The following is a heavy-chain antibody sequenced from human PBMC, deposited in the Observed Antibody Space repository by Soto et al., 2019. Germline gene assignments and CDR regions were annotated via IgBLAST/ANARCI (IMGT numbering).Heavy chain of an antibody. V-gene: IGHV4-31*03. D-gene: IGHD6-13*01. Sequence: KPSETLSLTCTVSGGSISSGGYYWSWIRQHPGKGLEWIGYIYYSGSTYYNPSLKSRVTISVDTSKNQFSLKLSSVTAADTAVYYCARFGAAATLFDYWGQGTLVTVSS. CDR3: ARFGAAATLFDY. J-gene: IGHJ4*02. CDR2: IYYSGST. CDR1: GGSISSGGYY.